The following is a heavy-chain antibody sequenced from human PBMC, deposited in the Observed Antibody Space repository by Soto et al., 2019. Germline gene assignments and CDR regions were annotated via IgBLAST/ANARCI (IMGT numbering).Heavy chain of an antibody. V-gene: IGHV3-74*01. Sequence: GGSLRLSCAASGFTFNNYWLHWVRQAPGKGLVWVSRINGDGSNTNYADSVTGRVTITRDTSASTAYMELSSLRSEDTAVYYCVYGSGSYYNILDYWGQGTLVTVSS. D-gene: IGHD3-10*01. J-gene: IGHJ4*02. CDR1: GFTFNNYW. CDR2: INGDGSNT. CDR3: VYGSGSYYNILDY.